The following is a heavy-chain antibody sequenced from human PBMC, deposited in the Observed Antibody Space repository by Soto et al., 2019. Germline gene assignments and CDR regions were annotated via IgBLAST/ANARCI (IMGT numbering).Heavy chain of an antibody. D-gene: IGHD3-22*01. CDR1: GFTFSDYY. Sequence: PGGSLRLSCAASGFTFSDYYMSWIRQAPGKGLEWVSYLSSSDSIYYADSVKGRFTISRDNAKNSLYLQMNSLRAEDTAVYYCARDLGYYDSSGYFDYWGQGTLVTVSS. CDR3: ARDLGYYDSSGYFDY. J-gene: IGHJ4*02. CDR2: LSSSDSI. V-gene: IGHV3-11*01.